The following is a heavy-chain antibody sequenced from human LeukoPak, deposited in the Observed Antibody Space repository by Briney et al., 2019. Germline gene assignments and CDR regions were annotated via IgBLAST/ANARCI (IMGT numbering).Heavy chain of an antibody. V-gene: IGHV1-2*02. D-gene: IGHD4-23*01. CDR2: INPNSGGT. CDR1: GYTFTGYY. CDR3: ARDPGTTVVTPYDY. Sequence: GASVKVSCKASGYTFTGYYMHWVRQAPGQGLEWMGWINPNSGGTNYAQKFQGRVTMTRDTSTSTAYMELSRLRSDDTAVYYCARDPGTTVVTPYDYWGQGTLVTVSS. J-gene: IGHJ4*02.